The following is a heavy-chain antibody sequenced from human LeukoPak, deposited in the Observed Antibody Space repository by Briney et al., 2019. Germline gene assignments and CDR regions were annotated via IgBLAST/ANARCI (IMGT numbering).Heavy chain of an antibody. D-gene: IGHD5-12*01. CDR2: ISYDGSNK. CDR3: ARDGVSGYDYYYMDV. V-gene: IGHV3-30*03. J-gene: IGHJ6*03. CDR1: GFTFSSYG. Sequence: SGGSLRLSCAASGFTFSSYGMHWVRQAPGKGLEWVAVISYDGSNKYYADSVKGRFTISRDNSKNTLYLQMNSLRAEDTAVYYCARDGVSGYDYYYMDVWGKGTTVTVSS.